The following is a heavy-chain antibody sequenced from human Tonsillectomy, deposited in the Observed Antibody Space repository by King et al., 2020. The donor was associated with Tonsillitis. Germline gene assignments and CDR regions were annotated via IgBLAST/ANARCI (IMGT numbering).Heavy chain of an antibody. D-gene: IGHD3-3*01. CDR3: ASGGFWSGTSPRRNFDS. J-gene: IGHJ4*02. CDR1: GFTFSSYA. CDR2: ISYDGSNK. V-gene: IGHV3-30*04. Sequence: VQLVESGGGVVQPGRSLRLSCAASGFTFSSYAMHWVRQAPGKGLEWVAVISYDGSNKYYADSVKGRFTISRDNSKNTLYLQMNSLRDEDTAVYYCASGGFWSGTSPRRNFDSWGQGTLVTVSS.